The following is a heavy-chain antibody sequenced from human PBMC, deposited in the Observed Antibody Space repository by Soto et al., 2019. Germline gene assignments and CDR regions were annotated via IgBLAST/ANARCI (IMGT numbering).Heavy chain of an antibody. CDR1: GGSISSVGYY. Sequence: SETLSLTCTVSGGSISSVGYYWSWIRQHPGKGLEWIGYIYYSGSTYYNPSLKSRVTISVDTSKNQFSLKLSSVTAADTAVYYCARVRHIVVVVADAGGRFDPWGQGTLVTVSS. J-gene: IGHJ5*02. V-gene: IGHV4-31*03. CDR2: IYYSGST. D-gene: IGHD2-15*01. CDR3: ARVRHIVVVVADAGGRFDP.